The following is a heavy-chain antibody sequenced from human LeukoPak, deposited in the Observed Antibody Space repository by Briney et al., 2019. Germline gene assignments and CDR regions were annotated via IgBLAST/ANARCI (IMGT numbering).Heavy chain of an antibody. V-gene: IGHV4-59*01. J-gene: IGHJ4*02. CDR1: GGSISSYY. D-gene: IGHD3-10*01. Sequence: RTSETLSLTCSVSGGSISSYYWNWIRQPPGKGLEWIGSISYSGSTNYNPSLKSRVTISVDTSKNQFSLKLSSVTAADTAVYYCARGSPMVRGASYYFDYWGQGTLVTVSS. CDR2: ISYSGST. CDR3: ARGSPMVRGASYYFDY.